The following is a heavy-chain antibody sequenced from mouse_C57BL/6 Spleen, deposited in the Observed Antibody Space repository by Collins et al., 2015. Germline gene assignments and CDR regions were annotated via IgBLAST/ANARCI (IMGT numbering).Heavy chain of an antibody. D-gene: IGHD1-2*01. CDR3: AWGDYYGYPDY. V-gene: IGHV1-72*01. Sequence: QVQLQQPGAELVKPGASVKLSCKASGYTFTSYWMHWVKQRPGRGLEWIGRTDPNSGGTKYNKKFKSKATLTVDKPSSTAYMQLSSLTSEDSAVYYCAWGDYYGYPDYWGQGTTLTVSS. CDR1: GYTFTSYW. J-gene: IGHJ2*01. CDR2: TDPNSGGT.